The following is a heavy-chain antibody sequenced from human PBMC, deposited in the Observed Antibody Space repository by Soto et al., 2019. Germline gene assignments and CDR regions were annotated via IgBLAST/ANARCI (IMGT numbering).Heavy chain of an antibody. CDR3: VSHEPLEGGAFDV. D-gene: IGHD2-15*01. CDR2: IYPGGSET. V-gene: IGHV5-51*01. J-gene: IGHJ3*01. CDR1: GYRFTNNW. Sequence: PGESLKISCKGSGYRFTNNWIGWVRQMPWKGLEWMGVIYPGGSETRYSPSFQGQVTMSADRSTSTAYLQWSSLKASDTAMYFSVSHEPLEGGAFDVWGQGTMVTVS.